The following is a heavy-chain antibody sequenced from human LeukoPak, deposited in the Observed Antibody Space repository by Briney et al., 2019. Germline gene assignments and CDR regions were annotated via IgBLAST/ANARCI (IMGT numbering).Heavy chain of an antibody. CDR1: GGSFSGYY. D-gene: IGHD2-15*01. V-gene: IGHV4-34*01. CDR3: ARAKALGYCSGGSCYPRGFDP. CDR2: INHSGGT. Sequence: PSETLSLTCAVYGGSFSGYYWSWLRQPPGKGLEWIGEINHSGGTNYNPSLKSRVTISVDTSKNQFSLKLSSVTAADTAVYYCARAKALGYCSGGSCYPRGFDPWGQGTLVTVSS. J-gene: IGHJ5*02.